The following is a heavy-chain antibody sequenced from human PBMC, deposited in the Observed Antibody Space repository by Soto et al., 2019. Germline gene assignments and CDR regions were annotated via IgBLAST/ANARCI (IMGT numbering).Heavy chain of an antibody. CDR3: IRVYGGVGYTAAFDI. CDR1: GFTFRSDW. V-gene: IGHV3-74*01. CDR2: INSAGSKT. J-gene: IGHJ3*02. Sequence: EVQLVESGGDLVQPGGSLRLSCEASGFTFRSDWMHWVRQAPGKGLVWVSRINSAGSKTSYEDSVRGRFTISRDNAKNKLSGQMDSLRAEDRAVYYCIRVYGGVGYTAAFDIWGQGRMVTVSS. D-gene: IGHD1-26*01.